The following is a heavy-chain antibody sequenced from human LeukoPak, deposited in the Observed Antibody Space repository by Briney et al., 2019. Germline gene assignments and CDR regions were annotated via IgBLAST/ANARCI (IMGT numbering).Heavy chain of an antibody. D-gene: IGHD2-21*01. CDR3: AGLGDSCGGDCYRLDY. J-gene: IGHJ4*02. Sequence: TLSLTCTVSGGSISIGGFYWSWIRQPPGKGLEWIGYIYHGGTTSYNPSLKSRLTIAVDRSKNQFSLRLSSVTAADTAVYYCAGLGDSCGGDCYRLDYWGQGTLVTVSS. V-gene: IGHV4-30-2*01. CDR1: GGSISIGGFY. CDR2: IYHGGTT.